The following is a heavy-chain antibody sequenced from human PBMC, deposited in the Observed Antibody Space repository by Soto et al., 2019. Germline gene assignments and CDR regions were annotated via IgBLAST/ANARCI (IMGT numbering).Heavy chain of an antibody. CDR2: ISYDGSNK. D-gene: IGHD3-22*01. CDR1: GFTFSSYE. Sequence: VQLVESGGGLVQPGGSLRLSCAASGFTFSSYEMNWVRQAPGKGLEWVVIISYDGSNKYYADSVKGRFTISRDNSKNTLYLQMNSLRAEDTAVYYCARDKSHDSSGYYYFDYWGQGTLVTVSS. J-gene: IGHJ4*02. CDR3: ARDKSHDSSGYYYFDY. V-gene: IGHV3-30-3*01.